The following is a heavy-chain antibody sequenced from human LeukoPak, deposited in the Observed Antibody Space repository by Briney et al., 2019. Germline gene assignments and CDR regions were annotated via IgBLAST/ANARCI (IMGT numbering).Heavy chain of an antibody. J-gene: IGHJ3*02. CDR1: GDSIRSSSYY. Sequence: SQTLSLTCTVSGDSIRSSSYYWSWIRQPAGKGLEWIGRIYTSGTTNYNPSLESRVTISVDTSKNQFSLKLNSLTAADTAVYYCARSARGSTYYYDSSGDAFDIWGQGTMVTVSS. V-gene: IGHV4-61*02. CDR2: IYTSGTT. D-gene: IGHD3-22*01. CDR3: ARSARGSTYYYDSSGDAFDI.